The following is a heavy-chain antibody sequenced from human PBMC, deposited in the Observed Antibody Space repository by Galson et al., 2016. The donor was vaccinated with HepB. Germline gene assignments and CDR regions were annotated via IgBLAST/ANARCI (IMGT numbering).Heavy chain of an antibody. J-gene: IGHJ6*02. CDR1: GFTFSGYA. Sequence: SLRLSCAASGFTFSGYAMSWVRQAPGKGLECVSSISSNGGTTYYADSVKGRFTISRDNSKNTLYLQMNSLRADDTAVYYCAKTLLGGMDVWGQGTTVTVSS. CDR2: ISSNGGTT. D-gene: IGHD2-21*01. CDR3: AKTLLGGMDV. V-gene: IGHV3-23*01.